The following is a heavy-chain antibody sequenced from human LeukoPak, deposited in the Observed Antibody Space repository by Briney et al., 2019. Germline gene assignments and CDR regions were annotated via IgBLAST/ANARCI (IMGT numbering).Heavy chain of an antibody. D-gene: IGHD6-19*01. V-gene: IGHV3-21*01. Sequence: GGSLRLSCAASGFTFSSYSMNWVRQAPGKGLEWVSSISSSSSYIYYADSVKGRFIISRDNAKNSLYLQMNSLRAEDTAVYYCARDIGQWLVEGGNYWGQGTLVTVSS. CDR1: GFTFSSYS. CDR2: ISSSSSYI. J-gene: IGHJ4*02. CDR3: ARDIGQWLVEGGNY.